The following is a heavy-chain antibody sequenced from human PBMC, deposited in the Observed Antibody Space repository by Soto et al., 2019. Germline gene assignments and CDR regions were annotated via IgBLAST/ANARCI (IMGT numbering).Heavy chain of an antibody. V-gene: IGHV3-74*01. Sequence: EVQLVESGGALVQPGGSLRLSCAASGFTFSSYWMNWVRQAPGKGLVWVSRINSDGSSTSYADSVEGRFTISRDNAKNTLYLQMNSLRPEDTAVYYCRYYDNSAGGMDVWGQGTTVTVSS. CDR1: GFTFSSYW. D-gene: IGHD3-22*01. CDR3: RYYDNSAGGMDV. CDR2: INSDGSST. J-gene: IGHJ6*02.